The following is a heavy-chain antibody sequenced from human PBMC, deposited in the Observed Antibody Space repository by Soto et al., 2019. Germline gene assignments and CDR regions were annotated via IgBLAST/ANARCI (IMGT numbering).Heavy chain of an antibody. Sequence: PGGSLRLSCAASGFSFVSYWMHWVRQVPGEGLAWVSRINGNADNSDYADSVEGRFTISRDNAMNRLYLQMDSLRADDTGVYYCVRDFRGAVAGSEFDHWGQGTLVTVSS. D-gene: IGHD6-19*01. V-gene: IGHV3-74*01. J-gene: IGHJ4*02. CDR3: VRDFRGAVAGSEFDH. CDR1: GFSFVSYW. CDR2: INGNADNS.